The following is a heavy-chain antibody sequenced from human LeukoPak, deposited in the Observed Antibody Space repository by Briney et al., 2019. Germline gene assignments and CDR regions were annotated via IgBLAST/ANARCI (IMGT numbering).Heavy chain of an antibody. J-gene: IGHJ4*02. CDR3: ARRDSSGYYFKDMDY. Sequence: SETLSLTCAVYGGSFSGYYRSWIRQPPGKGLEWIGEINHSGSTNYNPSLKSRVTISVDKSKNQFSLKLSSVTAADTAVYYCARRDSSGYYFKDMDYWGQGTLVTVSS. V-gene: IGHV4-34*01. CDR1: GGSFSGYY. D-gene: IGHD3-22*01. CDR2: INHSGST.